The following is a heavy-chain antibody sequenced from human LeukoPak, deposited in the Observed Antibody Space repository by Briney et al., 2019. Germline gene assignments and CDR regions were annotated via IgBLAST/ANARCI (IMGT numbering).Heavy chain of an antibody. CDR3: ATSSSFGAFDI. CDR2: FDPEDGET. J-gene: IGHJ3*02. Sequence: ASVKVSCKVSGYTLTEVSMHWVRQGPGKGLEWMGGFDPEDGETIYAQKYQGRVTMTEDTSTDTAYMELSSLRSEDTAVYYCATSSSFGAFDIWGQGTMVTVSS. CDR1: GYTLTEVS. D-gene: IGHD6-13*01. V-gene: IGHV1-24*01.